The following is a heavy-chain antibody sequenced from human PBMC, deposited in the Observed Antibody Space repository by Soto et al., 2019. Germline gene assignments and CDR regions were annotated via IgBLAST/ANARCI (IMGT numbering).Heavy chain of an antibody. V-gene: IGHV1-8*01. CDR3: ARVSGYCSSTSCRFQH. CDR1: GYTFTSYD. CDR2: MNPNSGNT. Sequence: ASVKVSCKASGYTFTSYDINWVRQATGQGLEWMGWMNPNSGNTGYAQKFQGRVTMTRNTSISTAYMELSSLRSEDTAVYYCARVSGYCSSTSCRFQHWGQGTLVTVPQ. D-gene: IGHD2-2*01. J-gene: IGHJ1*01.